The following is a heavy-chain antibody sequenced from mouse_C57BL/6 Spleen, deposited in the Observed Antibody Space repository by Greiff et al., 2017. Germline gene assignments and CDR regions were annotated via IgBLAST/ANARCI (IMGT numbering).Heavy chain of an antibody. V-gene: IGHV1-26*01. CDR1: GYTFTDYY. CDR2: INPNNGGT. CDR3: ARCYYGSCYYFDY. D-gene: IGHD1-1*01. J-gene: IGHJ2*01. Sequence: VQLQQSGPELVKPGASVKISCKASGYTFTDYYMNWVKQSHGKSLEWIGDINPNNGGTSYNQKFKGKATLTVDKSSSTAYMELRSLTSEDSAVYYCARCYYGSCYYFDYWGQGTTLTVSS.